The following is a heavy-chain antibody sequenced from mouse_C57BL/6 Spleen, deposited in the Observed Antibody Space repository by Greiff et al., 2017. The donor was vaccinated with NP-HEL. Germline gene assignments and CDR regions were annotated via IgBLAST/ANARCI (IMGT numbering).Heavy chain of an antibody. CDR2: IHPSDSDT. D-gene: IGHD1-3*01. J-gene: IGHJ4*01. CDR1: GYTFTSYW. Sequence: VQLQQPGAELVKPGASVKVSCKASGYTFTSYWMHWVKQRPGQGLEWIGRIHPSDSDTNYNQKFKGKATLTVDKSSSTAYMQISSLTSEDSADYYCAIDHNSYAMDYWGQGTSVTVSS. V-gene: IGHV1-74*01. CDR3: AIDHNSYAMDY.